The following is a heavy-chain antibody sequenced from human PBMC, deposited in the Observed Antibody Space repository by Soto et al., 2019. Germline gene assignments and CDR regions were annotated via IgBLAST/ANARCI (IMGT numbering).Heavy chain of an antibody. CDR1: GYTFTSYG. CDR2: ISAYNGNT. J-gene: IGHJ4*02. Sequence: ASVKVSCKASGYTFTSYGISWVRQAPGQGLEWMGWISAYNGNTNYAQKLQGRVTMTTDTSTSTAYMELRSLRSDDTAVYYCATDDATFFVVVARLDYWGQGTLVTVSS. D-gene: IGHD2-15*01. CDR3: ATDDATFFVVVARLDY. V-gene: IGHV1-18*01.